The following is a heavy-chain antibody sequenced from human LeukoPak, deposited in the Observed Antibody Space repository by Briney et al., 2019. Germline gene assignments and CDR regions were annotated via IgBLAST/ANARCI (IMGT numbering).Heavy chain of an antibody. CDR2: INHSGST. D-gene: IGHD3-3*01. J-gene: IGHJ6*03. V-gene: IGHV4-34*01. CDR1: GGSFSGYY. Sequence: SETLSLTCAVYGGSFSGYYWSWIRQPPGKGLEWIGEINHSGSTNYNPSLKSRVTISVDTSKNQFSLKLSSVTAADTAVYYCARVPKAGYDFWSGYWHYYYYMDAWGKGTTVTVSS. CDR3: ARVPKAGYDFWSGYWHYYYYMDA.